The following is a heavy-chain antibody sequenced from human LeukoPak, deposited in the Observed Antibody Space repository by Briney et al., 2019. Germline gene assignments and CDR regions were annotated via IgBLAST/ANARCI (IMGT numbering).Heavy chain of an antibody. D-gene: IGHD3-3*01. V-gene: IGHV3-74*01. CDR1: GFTFSSYW. J-gene: IGHJ4*02. CDR3: ARMGSGYDAGYFDY. CDR2: INTDGSST. Sequence: PGGSLRLSCAASGFTFSSYWMHWVRQAPGKGLVWVSRINTDGSSTSYANSVKGRFTISRDNAKNTLYLQMNSLRAEDTAVYYCARMGSGYDAGYFDYWGQGTLATVSS.